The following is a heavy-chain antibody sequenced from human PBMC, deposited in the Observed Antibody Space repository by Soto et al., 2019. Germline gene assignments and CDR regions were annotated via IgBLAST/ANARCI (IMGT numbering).Heavy chain of an antibody. D-gene: IGHD6-6*01. Sequence: HPGGSLRLSCAASGFTVSSNYMSWVRQAPGKGLEWVSVIYSGGSTYYADSVKGRFTISRDNSKNTLYLQMNSLRAEDTAVYYCASSLGSSRYYYYGMDVWGQGTTVTVSS. J-gene: IGHJ6*02. CDR3: ASSLGSSRYYYYGMDV. CDR1: GFTVSSNY. V-gene: IGHV3-53*01. CDR2: IYSGGST.